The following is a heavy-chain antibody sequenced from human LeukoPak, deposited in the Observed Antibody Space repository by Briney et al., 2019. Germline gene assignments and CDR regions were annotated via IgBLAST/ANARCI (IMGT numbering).Heavy chain of an antibody. J-gene: IGHJ4*02. V-gene: IGHV3-74*01. CDR2: ITNDGSST. CDR1: GLTFSSHW. Sequence: GGSLRLSCAASGLTFSSHWIHWVRQAPGKGLVWVSRITNDGSSTTYADSVKGRFTISKDNAKNTVYLQMNNLRAEDTAVYYCVSFYETYWGRGTLVTVSS. D-gene: IGHD2-2*01. CDR3: VSFYETY.